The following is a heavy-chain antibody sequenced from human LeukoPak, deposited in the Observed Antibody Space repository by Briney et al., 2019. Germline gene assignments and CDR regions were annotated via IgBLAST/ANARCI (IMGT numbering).Heavy chain of an antibody. J-gene: IGHJ4*02. D-gene: IGHD1-7*01. CDR1: GGSISGYY. CDR3: AKSKSLGLQYFDN. CDR2: IYYPGTI. V-gene: IGHV4-59*01. Sequence: SETLSLTCTVSGGSISGYYWNWIRQSPEKGLEWIGYIYYPGTINYNPSLKARVTMSIDTSKNQFSLKLSSVTAADTAVYYCAKSKSLGLQYFDNWGQGTLATVS.